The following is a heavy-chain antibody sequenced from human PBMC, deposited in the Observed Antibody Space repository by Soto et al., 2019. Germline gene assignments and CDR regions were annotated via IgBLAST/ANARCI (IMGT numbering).Heavy chain of an antibody. V-gene: IGHV1-18*01. Sequence: ASVKVSCKASGYTFTSYGISWVRQAPGQGLEWMGWISAYNGNTNYAQKLQGRVTMTTDTSTSTAYMELRSLRSDDTAVYYGARAPQVRYFDWLGNWCDPWGQGTLVTVSS. CDR1: GYTFTSYG. CDR3: ARAPQVRYFDWLGNWCDP. J-gene: IGHJ5*02. CDR2: ISAYNGNT. D-gene: IGHD3-9*01.